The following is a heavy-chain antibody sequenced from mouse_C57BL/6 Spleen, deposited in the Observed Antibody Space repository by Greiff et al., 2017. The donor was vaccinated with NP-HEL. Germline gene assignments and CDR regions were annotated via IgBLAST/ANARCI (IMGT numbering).Heavy chain of an antibody. CDR1: GYTFTSYW. J-gene: IGHJ3*01. CDR3: ARAAPNSWFAY. CDR2: IYPSDSET. V-gene: IGHV1-61*01. Sequence: VQLQQSGAELVRPGSSVKLSCKASGYTFTSYWMDWVKQRPGQGLEWIGNIYPSDSETHYNQKFKDKATLTVDKSSSTAYMQLSSLTSEDSAVYYCARAAPNSWFAYWGQGTLVTVSA. D-gene: IGHD4-1*01.